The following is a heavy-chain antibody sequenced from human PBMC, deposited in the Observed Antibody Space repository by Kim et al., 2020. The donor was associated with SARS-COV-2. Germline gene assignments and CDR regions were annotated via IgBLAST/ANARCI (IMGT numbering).Heavy chain of an antibody. CDR1: GFTFSNAW. J-gene: IGHJ6*02. V-gene: IGHV3-15*01. D-gene: IGHD1-20*01. Sequence: GGSLRLSCAASGFTFSNAWMSWVRQAPGKGLEWVGRIKSKTDGGTTDYAAPVKGRFTISRDDSKNTLYLQMNSLKTEDTAVYYCTTFITGISAVGMDVWGQGTTVTVSS. CDR2: IKSKTDGGTT. CDR3: TTFITGISAVGMDV.